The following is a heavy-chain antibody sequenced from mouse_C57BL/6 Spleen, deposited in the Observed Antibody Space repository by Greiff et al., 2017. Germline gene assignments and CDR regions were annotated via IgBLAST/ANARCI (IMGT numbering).Heavy chain of an antibody. V-gene: IGHV1-64*01. CDR2: IHPNSGST. Sequence: QVQLKQPGAELVKPGASVKLSCKASGYTFTSYWMHWVKQRPGQGLEWIGMIHPNSGSTNYNEKFKSKATLTVDKSSSTAYMQLSSLTSEDSAVYYCAFMITSWYFDVWGTGTTVTVSS. CDR3: AFMITSWYFDV. D-gene: IGHD2-4*01. J-gene: IGHJ1*03. CDR1: GYTFTSYW.